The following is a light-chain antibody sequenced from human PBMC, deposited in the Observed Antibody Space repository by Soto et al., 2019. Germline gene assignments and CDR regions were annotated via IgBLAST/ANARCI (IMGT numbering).Light chain of an antibody. Sequence: DIQMTQSPSTLSGSVGDRVTITCRASQTISSWLAWYQQKPGKAPKLLIYKASTLKSGVPSRFSGSGSGTEFTLTISSLQPDDFATYYCQQYNSYSRTFGQGTKVEIK. CDR3: QQYNSYSRT. CDR2: KAS. CDR1: QTISSW. J-gene: IGKJ1*01. V-gene: IGKV1-5*03.